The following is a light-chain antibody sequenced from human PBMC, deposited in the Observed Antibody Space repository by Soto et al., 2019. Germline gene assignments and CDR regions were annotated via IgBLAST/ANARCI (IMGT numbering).Light chain of an antibody. J-gene: IGKJ1*01. CDR1: QTVIHNH. V-gene: IGKV3-20*01. CDR3: QQYYNWPRT. Sequence: EIVLTQSPDTLSLSPGERATLSCRASQTVIHNHLAWHQQKPGQTPRLLVYGASSRATGIPDRFSGSGSGTDFTLTISRLEPEDFAVYHCQQYYNWPRTFGQGTKVDIK. CDR2: GAS.